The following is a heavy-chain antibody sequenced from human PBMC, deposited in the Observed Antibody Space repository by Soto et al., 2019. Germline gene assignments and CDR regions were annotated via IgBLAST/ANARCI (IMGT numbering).Heavy chain of an antibody. J-gene: IGHJ4*02. CDR1: GFTFSSYA. CDR2: ISSNGGTT. V-gene: IGHV3-64D*06. D-gene: IGHD6-13*01. CDR3: VKGPYGSPTHYFDY. Sequence: GGSLRLSCSASGFTFSSYAMHWVRQAPGKGLEYVSAISSNGGTTYYADSVKGRFTISRDNSKNTLDLQMSSLRAEDTAVYYCVKGPYGSPTHYFDYWGRGTLVTVSS.